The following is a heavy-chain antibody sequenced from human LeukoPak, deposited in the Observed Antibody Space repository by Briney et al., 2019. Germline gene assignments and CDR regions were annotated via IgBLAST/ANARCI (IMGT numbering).Heavy chain of an antibody. Sequence: GESLKISCKGSGYSFNTYWIGWVCQMPGKGLEWMGIIYPDDSDTRYSPSFQGQVTISADKSITTAYLQWSSLKASDTAMYYCAKGNTGYHYFDFWGQGALVTVSS. J-gene: IGHJ4*02. CDR1: GYSFNTYW. V-gene: IGHV5-51*01. D-gene: IGHD5-12*01. CDR3: AKGNTGYHYFDF. CDR2: IYPDDSDT.